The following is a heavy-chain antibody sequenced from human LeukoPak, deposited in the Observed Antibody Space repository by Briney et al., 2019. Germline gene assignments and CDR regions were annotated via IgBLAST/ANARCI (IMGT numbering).Heavy chain of an antibody. Sequence: GGSLRLSCAASGFTFSSYAMSWVRQAPGKGLEWVSAISGSGGSTYYADSVKGRFTISRDNSKNTLYLQMNSLRAEDTAVYYCAKDLYSSGWYGSSFDYWGQGTLATVSS. CDR2: ISGSGGST. CDR3: AKDLYSSGWYGSSFDY. D-gene: IGHD6-19*01. CDR1: GFTFSSYA. J-gene: IGHJ4*02. V-gene: IGHV3-23*01.